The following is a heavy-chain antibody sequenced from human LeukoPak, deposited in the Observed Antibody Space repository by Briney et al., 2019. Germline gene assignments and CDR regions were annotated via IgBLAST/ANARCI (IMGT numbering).Heavy chain of an antibody. J-gene: IGHJ6*03. Sequence: GGSLRLSCAASGFTSSDYTIHWVRQAPGKRLQSVSAITSNGAYTHYADSVKGRFTISRDNTRNAVFLQMGGLRIEDMAVYYCARVKMGATVSDYYYYYMDVWGTGTTVTVSS. CDR1: GFTSSDYT. V-gene: IGHV3-64*02. CDR3: ARVKMGATVSDYYYYYMDV. D-gene: IGHD1-26*01. CDR2: ITSNGAYT.